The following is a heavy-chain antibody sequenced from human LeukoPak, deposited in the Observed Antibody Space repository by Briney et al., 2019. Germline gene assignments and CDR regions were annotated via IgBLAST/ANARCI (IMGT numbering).Heavy chain of an antibody. CDR1: GGSISSGGYY. D-gene: IGHD5-24*01. Sequence: SETLSLTCTVSGGSISSGGYYWSWIRQHPGKGLEWIGYIYYSGSTYYNPSLKSRVTISVDTSKNRFSLKLSSVTAADTAVYYCARDRGDGYNSYFDYWGQGTLVTVSS. CDR3: ARDRGDGYNSYFDY. V-gene: IGHV4-31*03. J-gene: IGHJ4*02. CDR2: IYYSGST.